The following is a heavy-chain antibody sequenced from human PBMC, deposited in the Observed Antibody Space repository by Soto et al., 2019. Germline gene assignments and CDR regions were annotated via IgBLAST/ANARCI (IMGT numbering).Heavy chain of an antibody. Sequence: PGGSLRLSCAASGFTFDDYAMHWVRQAPGKGLEWVSGISWNSGSIGYADSVKGRFTISRDNAKNSLFLQMNSLRAEDTAVYYCARDYSSSSWVVRADDYYYGMDVWGQGTTVTVSS. J-gene: IGHJ6*02. D-gene: IGHD6-6*01. V-gene: IGHV3-9*01. CDR2: ISWNSGSI. CDR1: GFTFDDYA. CDR3: ARDYSSSSWVVRADDYYYGMDV.